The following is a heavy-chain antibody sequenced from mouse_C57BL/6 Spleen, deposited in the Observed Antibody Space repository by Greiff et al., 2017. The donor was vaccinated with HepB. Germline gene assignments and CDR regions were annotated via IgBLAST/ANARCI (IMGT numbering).Heavy chain of an antibody. J-gene: IGHJ4*01. Sequence: EVQLVESGGGLVQPKGSLKLSCAASGFSFNTYAMNWVRQAPGKGLEWVARIRSKSNNYATYYADSVKDRFTISRDDSESMLYLQMNNLKTEDTAMYYCVRPARWNYAMDYWGQGTSVTVSS. V-gene: IGHV10-1*01. CDR1: GFSFNTYA. CDR3: VRPARWNYAMDY. D-gene: IGHD2-3*01. CDR2: IRSKSNNYAT.